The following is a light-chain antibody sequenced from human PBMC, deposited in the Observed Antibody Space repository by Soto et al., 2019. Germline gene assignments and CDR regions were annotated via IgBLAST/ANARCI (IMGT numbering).Light chain of an antibody. Sequence: QSVLTQPASVSGSPGQSITISCTGSTSDVGNYNYVSWYQHHPGKAPKLIIYEVSNRPSGLFSRFSGSKFGNTASLTISGLLAEDAADYYCSSYTSRSTLLFGGGTKLTVL. V-gene: IGLV2-14*01. CDR2: EVS. CDR1: TSDVGNYNY. J-gene: IGLJ2*01. CDR3: SSYTSRSTLL.